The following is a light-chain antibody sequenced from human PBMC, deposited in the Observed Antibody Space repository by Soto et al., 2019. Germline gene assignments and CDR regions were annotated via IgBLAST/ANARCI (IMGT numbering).Light chain of an antibody. CDR3: LMFYGATWM. Sequence: QTVVTKEPSLTVSPGGTATLTCGSSTGAVTSGYYPIWFQLKPGQAPKTLIYSTSNKHSWTAARFSCSLLGGKAALTLSGVQHEDEADYYCLMFYGATWMFVGGTKLTVL. V-gene: IGLV7-43*01. J-gene: IGLJ3*02. CDR2: STS. CDR1: TGAVTSGYY.